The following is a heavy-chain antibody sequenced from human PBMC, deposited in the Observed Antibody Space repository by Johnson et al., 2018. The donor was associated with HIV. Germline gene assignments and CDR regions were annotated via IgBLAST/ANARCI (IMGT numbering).Heavy chain of an antibody. D-gene: IGHD3-22*01. V-gene: IGHV3-43*02. CDR1: GFTFDDYG. Sequence: VQLVESGGGVVRPGGSLRLSCAASGFTFDDYGMSWVRQAPGKGLAWVSLISWDGGSTYYAVSGKGRFTISRDNSKNSLYLQMNSLRTEDTAVYYCARGSTMRVSAFDLWGQGTMVTVSS. CDR2: ISWDGGST. J-gene: IGHJ3*01. CDR3: ARGSTMRVSAFDL.